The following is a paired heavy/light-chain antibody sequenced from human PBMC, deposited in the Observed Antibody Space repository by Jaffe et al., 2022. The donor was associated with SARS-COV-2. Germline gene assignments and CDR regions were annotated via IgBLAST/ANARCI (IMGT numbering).Light chain of an antibody. CDR1: SLRNYY. CDR2: GEN. V-gene: IGLV3-19*01. Sequence: SSELTQDPVVSVALGQTVRITCQGDSLRNYYATWYQQKPGQAPVLVIFGENRRPSGIPDRFSVSSSGNTASLTITGAQAEDDADYYCISRDSSGDQVIFGGGTKLTVL. J-gene: IGLJ2*01. CDR3: ISRDSSGDQVI.
Heavy chain of an antibody. J-gene: IGHJ4*02. CDR2: INHSGSA. D-gene: IGHD2-15*01. V-gene: IGHV4-34*01. CDR3: AGALLTGGH. Sequence: QVQLQQWGAGLLKPSETLSLTCAVYGGSLSNYYWTWIRQPPGKGLEWIGEINHSGSATYNPSLKGRVTISADMSKNQFSLKLTSVAAADTAVYYCAGALLTGGHWGQGTQVTVSS. CDR1: GGSLSNYY.